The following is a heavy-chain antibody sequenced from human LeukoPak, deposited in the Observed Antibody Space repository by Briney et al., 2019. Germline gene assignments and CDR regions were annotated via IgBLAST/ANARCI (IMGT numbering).Heavy chain of an antibody. V-gene: IGHV4-30-2*01. CDR3: ARAIVVVTPAWFDP. D-gene: IGHD2-21*02. CDR1: GGSISSGGYS. J-gene: IGHJ5*02. CDR2: IYHSGST. Sequence: SQTLSLTCAVSGGSISSGGYSWSWIRQPPGKGLESMGYIYHSGSTYNNPSLKSRVTISVDRSKNQFSLKLSSVTAADTAVYYCARAIVVVTPAWFDPWGQGTLVTVSS.